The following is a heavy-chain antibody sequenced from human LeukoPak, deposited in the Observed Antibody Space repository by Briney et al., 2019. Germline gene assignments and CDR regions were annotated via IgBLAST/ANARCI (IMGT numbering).Heavy chain of an antibody. D-gene: IGHD2-21*01. CDR2: ISYDGSNK. CDR3: ARDLVDCGGDCNNFRE. J-gene: IGHJ4*02. V-gene: IGHV3-30*07. Sequence: PGRSLRLSCAASGFTFSSYAMHWVRQAPGKGLEWVAVISYDGSNKYYADSVKGRFTISRDNSRNTLYLQMDSLRLGDTAMYYCARDLVDCGGDCNNFREGGQGTLVTVSS. CDR1: GFTFSSYA.